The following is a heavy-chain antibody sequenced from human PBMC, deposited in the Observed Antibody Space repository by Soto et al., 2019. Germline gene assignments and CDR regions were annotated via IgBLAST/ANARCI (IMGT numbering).Heavy chain of an antibody. CDR3: AKYGYYYYYGMDV. V-gene: IGHV1-69*06. D-gene: IGHD2-8*01. CDR1: GGTFSSYA. J-gene: IGHJ6*02. Sequence: GASVKVSCKASGGTFSSYAISWVRQAPGQGLEWMGGIIPIFGTANYAQKFQGRVTITADKSTSTAYMELSSLRSEDTAVYYCAKYGYYYYYGMDVWGQGTTVTVSS. CDR2: IIPIFGTA.